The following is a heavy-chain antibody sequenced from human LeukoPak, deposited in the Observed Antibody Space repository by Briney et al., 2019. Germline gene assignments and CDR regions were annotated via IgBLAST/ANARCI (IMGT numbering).Heavy chain of an antibody. V-gene: IGHV3-9*01. CDR1: GFTFDDYA. J-gene: IGHJ6*03. CDR2: ISWNSGSI. CDR3: ARGIAAAGNYYYYYMDV. D-gene: IGHD6-13*01. Sequence: GGSLRLSCAASGFTFDDYAMHWVRQAPGKGLEWVSGISWNSGSIGYADSVKGRFTISRDNAKNSLYLQMNSLRAEDTALYYCARGIAAAGNYYYYYMDVWGKGTTVTVSS.